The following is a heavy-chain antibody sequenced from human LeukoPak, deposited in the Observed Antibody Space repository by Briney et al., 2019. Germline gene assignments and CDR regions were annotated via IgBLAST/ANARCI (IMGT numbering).Heavy chain of an antibody. V-gene: IGHV1-18*01. CDR2: ISAYNGNT. D-gene: IGHD3-10*01. J-gene: IGHJ4*02. Sequence: ASVKVSCKASGYTFTSYGISWVRQAPGQGLEWMGWISAYNGNTNYAQKLQGRVTMTTDTSTSTAYMELRSLRSDDTAVYYCARDPLWFGELLCDYWGQGTLVTVSS. CDR3: ARDPLWFGELLCDY. CDR1: GYTFTSYG.